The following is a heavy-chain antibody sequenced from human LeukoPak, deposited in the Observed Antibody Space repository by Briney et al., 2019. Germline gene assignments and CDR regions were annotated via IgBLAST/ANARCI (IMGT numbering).Heavy chain of an antibody. CDR1: GGSFSGYY. CDR2: INHSGST. Sequence: SETLSLTCAVYGGSFSGYYWSWIRQPPGKGLEWIGEINHSGSTNYNPSLKSRVTISVDTSKNQFSLKLSSVTAADTAVYYCAREQGTGTSSRYFDYWGQGTLVTVSS. V-gene: IGHV4-34*01. J-gene: IGHJ4*02. D-gene: IGHD1-1*01. CDR3: AREQGTGTSSRYFDY.